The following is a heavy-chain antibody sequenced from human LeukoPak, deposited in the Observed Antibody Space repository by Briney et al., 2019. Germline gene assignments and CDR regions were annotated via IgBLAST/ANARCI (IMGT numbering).Heavy chain of an antibody. J-gene: IGHJ6*03. V-gene: IGHV3-13*01. CDR1: GFTFSSFD. D-gene: IGHD1-1*01. CDR2: IGTASDT. CDR3: ARGPPRGKYYYMDV. Sequence: GGTLRLSCAASGFTFSSFDMPWVRQPPGQGLEWVSTIGTASDTYYPGSVEGRFTLSRDNAKNSLYLQMNSLTAGDTAVYYCARGPPRGKYYYMDVWGKGTTVTVSS.